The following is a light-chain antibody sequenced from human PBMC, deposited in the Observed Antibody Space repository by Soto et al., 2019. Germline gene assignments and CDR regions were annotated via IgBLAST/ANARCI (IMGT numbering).Light chain of an antibody. V-gene: IGLV2-14*01. CDR3: SSYTTIKTVV. Sequence: QSALTQPASVSGSPGQSITISCTGTSSDIGTYKDVSWFQHHPGKAPKLIIFEVSNRPSGISDRFSGFKSANTAYLTISGVQPEEEADYHCSSYTTIKTVVFGGGTKLTVL. J-gene: IGLJ2*01. CDR1: SSDIGTYKD. CDR2: EVS.